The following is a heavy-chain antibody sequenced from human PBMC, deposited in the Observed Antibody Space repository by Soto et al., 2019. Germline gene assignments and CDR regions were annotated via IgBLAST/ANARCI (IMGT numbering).Heavy chain of an antibody. V-gene: IGHV1-69*12. J-gene: IGHJ2*01. CDR3: ASGLGCGSACHWDFDL. CDR1: GGTFSSYA. CDR2: IIPIFGTA. D-gene: IGHD2-21*01. Sequence: QVQLVQSGAEVKKPGSSVKVSCKASGGTFSSYAISWVRQAPGQGLEWMGGIIPIFGTANYAQKFQGRVTIHADESTSKAYMELSRLGAEDLAVYSCASGLGCGSACHWDFDLWGRGTLVTVSS.